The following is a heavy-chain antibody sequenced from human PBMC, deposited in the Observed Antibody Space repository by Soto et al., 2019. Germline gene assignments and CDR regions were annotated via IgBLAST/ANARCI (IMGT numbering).Heavy chain of an antibody. D-gene: IGHD4-17*01. CDR3: ASGTKVTTERFDAFDI. CDR2: IYFSGST. CDR1: GGSISSGGCY. V-gene: IGHV4-31*03. J-gene: IGHJ3*02. Sequence: PSETLSLTCTVSGGSISSGGCYWSWIRQHPGKGLEWIGYIYFSGSTYYNPSLKSRVTISVDTSKNQFSLKLSSVTAADTAVYSCASGTKVTTERFDAFDIRGXGTMVTV.